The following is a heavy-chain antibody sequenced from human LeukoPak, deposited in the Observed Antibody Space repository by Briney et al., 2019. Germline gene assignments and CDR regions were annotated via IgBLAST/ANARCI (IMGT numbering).Heavy chain of an antibody. Sequence: GGSLRLSCAASGFGFSNYYMGWIRKAPGRGLEFLAHIGNGGFTTYYAESVKGRFTISRDNTKNSLYLQMDGLRVEDTAVYYCARAFFFDFWGQGTLVTVSS. D-gene: IGHD3-16*01. CDR3: ARAFFFDF. V-gene: IGHV3-11*04. J-gene: IGHJ4*02. CDR2: IGNGGFTT. CDR1: GFGFSNYY.